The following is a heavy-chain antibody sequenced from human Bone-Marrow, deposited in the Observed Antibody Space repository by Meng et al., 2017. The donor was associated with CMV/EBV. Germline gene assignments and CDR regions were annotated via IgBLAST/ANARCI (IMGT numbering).Heavy chain of an antibody. CDR3: ARRDSNYLNWFDP. J-gene: IGHJ5*02. CDR1: GGSFSGYY. D-gene: IGHD4-11*01. Sequence: SETLSLTCAVYGGSFSGYYWSWIRQPPGKGLEWIGEINHSGSTNYNPSLKSRVTISVDTSKNQFSLKLSSVTAADTAVYYCARRDSNYLNWFDPWGQGTLVTVSS. CDR2: INHSGST. V-gene: IGHV4-34*01.